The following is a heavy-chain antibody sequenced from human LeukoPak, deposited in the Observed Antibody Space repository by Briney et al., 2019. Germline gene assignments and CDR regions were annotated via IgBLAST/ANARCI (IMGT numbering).Heavy chain of an antibody. V-gene: IGHV4-34*01. Sequence: SETLSLTCAVYGGSFSGYYWSWIRQPPGKGLEWIGEINRSGSTNYNPSLKSRVTISVDTSKNQFSLKLSSVTAADTAVYYCARGGSFYYYYYMDVWGKGTTVTVSS. CDR3: ARGGSFYYYYYMDV. CDR2: INRSGST. J-gene: IGHJ6*03. CDR1: GGSFSGYY.